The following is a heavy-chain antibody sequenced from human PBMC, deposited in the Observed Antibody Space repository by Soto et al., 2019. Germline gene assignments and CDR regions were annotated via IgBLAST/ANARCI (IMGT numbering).Heavy chain of an antibody. D-gene: IGHD3-3*01. J-gene: IGHJ5*02. Sequence: QVQLVQSGAEVKKPGASVKVSCKASGYTFTSYDINWVRQATGQGLEWMGWMNPNSGNTGYAQKFQDRVTMTRNTSISTAYMELSSLRSEDTAVYYCARGQYDPYPRGADPWGQGTLVTVSS. V-gene: IGHV1-8*01. CDR1: GYTFTSYD. CDR3: ARGQYDPYPRGADP. CDR2: MNPNSGNT.